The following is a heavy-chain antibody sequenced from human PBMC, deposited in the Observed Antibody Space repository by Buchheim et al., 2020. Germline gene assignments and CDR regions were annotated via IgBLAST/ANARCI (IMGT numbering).Heavy chain of an antibody. CDR1: GFTFSSYS. D-gene: IGHD3-10*01. CDR3: ARDLITMVQARNLYYYYGMDV. Sequence: EVQLVESGGGLVKPGGSLRLSCAASGFTFSSYSMNWVHQAPGKGLEWVSSISSSSSYIYYADSVKGRFTISRDNAKNSLYLQMNSLRAEDTAVYYCARDLITMVQARNLYYYYGMDVWGQGTT. CDR2: ISSSSSYI. J-gene: IGHJ6*02. V-gene: IGHV3-21*01.